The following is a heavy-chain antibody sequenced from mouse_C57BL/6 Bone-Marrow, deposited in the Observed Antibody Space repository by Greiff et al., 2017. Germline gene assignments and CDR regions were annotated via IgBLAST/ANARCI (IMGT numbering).Heavy chain of an antibody. V-gene: IGHV1-59*01. CDR3: AREGTVVPFDY. CDR1: GYTFTSYW. D-gene: IGHD1-1*01. Sequence: QVQLQQSGAELVRPGTSVKLSCKASGYTFTSYWMHWVKQRPGQGLEWIGVIDPSDSYTNYNQKFKGKATLTVDTSSSTAYMQLSSLTSEDSAVYYGAREGTVVPFDYWGQGTTLTVSS. CDR2: IDPSDSYT. J-gene: IGHJ2*01.